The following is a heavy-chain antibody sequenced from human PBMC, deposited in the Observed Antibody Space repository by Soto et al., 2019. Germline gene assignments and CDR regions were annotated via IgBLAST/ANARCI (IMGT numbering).Heavy chain of an antibody. CDR3: AKDQDYDSSGYYYRAAAFDI. V-gene: IGHV3-48*01. J-gene: IGHJ3*02. CDR1: GFTFSSYT. D-gene: IGHD3-22*01. CDR2: ISRSSSTI. Sequence: PGGSLRLSCAASGFTFSSYTMNWVRQAPGKGLEWVSYISRSSSTIYYADSVKGRFTISRDNAKNSLYLQMNSLRAEDTAVYYCAKDQDYDSSGYYYRAAAFDIWGQGTMVT.